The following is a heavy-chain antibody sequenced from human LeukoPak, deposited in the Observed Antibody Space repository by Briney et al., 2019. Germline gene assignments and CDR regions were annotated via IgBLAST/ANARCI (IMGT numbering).Heavy chain of an antibody. Sequence: GESLKISCKGSGYSFTSYWIGWVRQMPGKGLDWMGIIYPGDSDTRYSPSFQGQVPISADKSISSAYLQWSSLKASDTAMYYCARREDTAMVQRFDYWGQGTLVTVSS. J-gene: IGHJ4*02. D-gene: IGHD5-18*01. CDR3: ARREDTAMVQRFDY. CDR1: GYSFTSYW. V-gene: IGHV5-51*01. CDR2: IYPGDSDT.